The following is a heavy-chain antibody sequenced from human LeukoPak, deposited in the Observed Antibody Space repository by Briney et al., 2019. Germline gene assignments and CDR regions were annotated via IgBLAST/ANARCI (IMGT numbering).Heavy chain of an antibody. CDR2: IYYSGST. V-gene: IGHV4-59*01. J-gene: IGHJ5*02. D-gene: IGHD3-3*01. CDR3: ASTYYDFWSGYHGVNWFDP. Sequence: SETLSLTCTVSGGSITSYYWSWIRQPPGKGLEWIGYIYYSGSTNYNPSLKSRVTISVDTSKNQFSLKLSSVTAADTAVYYCASTYYDFWSGYHGVNWFDPWGQGTLVTVSS. CDR1: GGSITSYY.